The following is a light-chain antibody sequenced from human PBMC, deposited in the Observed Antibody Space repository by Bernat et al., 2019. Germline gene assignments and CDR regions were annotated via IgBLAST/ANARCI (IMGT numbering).Light chain of an antibody. CDR1: SSDVGSYNL. V-gene: IGLV2-23*02. J-gene: IGLJ1*01. Sequence: QSALTQPASVSGSPGQSITISCTGTSSDVGSYNLVSWCQQHPGKAPKLMIYEVSKRPSGVSNRFSGSKSGNTASLTSSGLQAEDEADYYCCSYAGSSTYVFGTGTKVTVL. CDR2: EVS. CDR3: CSYAGSSTYV.